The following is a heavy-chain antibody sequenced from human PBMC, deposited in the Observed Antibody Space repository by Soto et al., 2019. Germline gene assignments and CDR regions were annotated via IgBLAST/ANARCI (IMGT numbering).Heavy chain of an antibody. Sequence: ASVKVSFKASGYTFTGSYMHWVRQARGQGLEWMGWINPNSGGTNYAQKFQGRVTMTRDTSISTAYMELSRLRSDDTAVYYCAREGGAYYYDSSGYGYWGQGTLVTVSS. CDR3: AREGGAYYYDSSGYGY. D-gene: IGHD3-22*01. V-gene: IGHV1-2*02. CDR1: GYTFTGSY. J-gene: IGHJ4*02. CDR2: INPNSGGT.